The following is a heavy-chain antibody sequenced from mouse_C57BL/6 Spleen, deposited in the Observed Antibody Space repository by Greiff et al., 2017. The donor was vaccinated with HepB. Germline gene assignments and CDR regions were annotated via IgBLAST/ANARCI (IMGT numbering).Heavy chain of an antibody. V-gene: IGHV1-80*01. D-gene: IGHD2-4*01. Sequence: QVQLQQSGAELVQPGASVKISCKASGYAFSSYWMNWVKQRPGKGLEWIGQIYPGDGDTNYNGKFKGKATLTADKSSSTAYMQLSSLTSEDSAVYLCARSGYYDYENWFACWGQGTLVTVSA. CDR3: ARSGYYDYENWFAC. CDR2: IYPGDGDT. CDR1: GYAFSSYW. J-gene: IGHJ3*01.